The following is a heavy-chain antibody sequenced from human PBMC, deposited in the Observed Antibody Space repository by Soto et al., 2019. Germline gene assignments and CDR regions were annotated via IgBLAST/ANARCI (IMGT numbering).Heavy chain of an antibody. J-gene: IGHJ4*02. D-gene: IGHD6-19*01. CDR1: GFTFSDYA. V-gene: IGHV3-30*18. Sequence: VQLVESGGGVVQPGRSLRLSCAASGFTFSDYAMHWVRQAPGKGLVWVAVVSHDGRNTHYAESVKGRFTISRDSSKNTVSLVMTSLRAEDTAVYYCAKGGRQWLVTSGFNYWGQGALVTVSS. CDR3: AKGGRQWLVTSGFNY. CDR2: VSHDGRNT.